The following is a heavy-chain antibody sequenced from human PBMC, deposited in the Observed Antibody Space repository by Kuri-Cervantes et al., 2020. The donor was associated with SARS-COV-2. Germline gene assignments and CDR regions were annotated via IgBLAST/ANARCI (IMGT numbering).Heavy chain of an antibody. CDR1: GFTFSDYY. Sequence: GESLKISCAASGFTFSDYYMSWIRQAPGKGLEWVSYISSSSSYTNYADSVKGRFTISRDNAKNSLYLQMNSLRAEDTAVYYCSRGIGGMSNFSNWFDPWGQGTLVTVSS. D-gene: IGHD2-15*01. CDR2: ISSSSSYT. J-gene: IGHJ5*02. V-gene: IGHV3-11*05. CDR3: SRGIGGMSNFSNWFDP.